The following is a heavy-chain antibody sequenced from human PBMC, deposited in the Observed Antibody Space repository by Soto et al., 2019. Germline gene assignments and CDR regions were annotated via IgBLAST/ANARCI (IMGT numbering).Heavy chain of an antibody. CDR3: ARGRYGNY. V-gene: IGHV1-18*01. Sequence: QVHLVQSGAEVKKPGASVKVSCKGSGYAFTTYGITWVRQAPGQGLEWMGWISAHNGNTNYAQKLQGRVTLTRDTSTSTAYMELRSLRSDDSAVYNCARGRYGNYWGQGALVTVSS. CDR1: GYAFTTYG. CDR2: ISAHNGNT. J-gene: IGHJ4*02. D-gene: IGHD1-1*01.